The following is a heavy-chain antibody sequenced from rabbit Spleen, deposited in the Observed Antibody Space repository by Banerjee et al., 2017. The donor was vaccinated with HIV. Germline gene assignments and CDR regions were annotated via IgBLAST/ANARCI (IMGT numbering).Heavy chain of an antibody. CDR2: IAGSSSGFT. D-gene: IGHD2-1*01. Sequence: QEQLVESGGGLVKPEGSLTLTCKASGFDFSSGYWMSWVRQAPGKGLEWISCIAGSSSGFTYSATWAKGRFTISKTSSTTVTLQMTSLTAADTATYFCARGSATMTMVITGYYFNLWGPGTLVTVS. V-gene: IGHV1S45*01. CDR1: GFDFSSGYW. CDR3: ARGSATMTMVITGYYFNL. J-gene: IGHJ4*01.